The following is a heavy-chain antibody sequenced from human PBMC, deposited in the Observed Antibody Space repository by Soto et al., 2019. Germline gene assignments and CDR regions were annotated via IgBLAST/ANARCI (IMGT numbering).Heavy chain of an antibody. D-gene: IGHD5-12*01. CDR2: ISYDGSNK. Sequence: GGSLRLSCAASGFTFSSYAMHWVRQAPGKGLEWVAVISYDGSNKYYADSVKGRFTISRDNSKNTLYLQMNSLRAEDTAVYYCARDRPRWLRPNYYYYYGMDVWGQGTTVTVSS. V-gene: IGHV3-30-3*01. J-gene: IGHJ6*02. CDR3: ARDRPRWLRPNYYYYYGMDV. CDR1: GFTFSSYA.